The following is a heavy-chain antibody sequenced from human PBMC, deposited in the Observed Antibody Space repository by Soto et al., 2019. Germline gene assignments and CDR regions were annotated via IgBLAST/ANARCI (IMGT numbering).Heavy chain of an antibody. CDR1: GFTFSSYW. J-gene: IGHJ6*03. V-gene: IGHV3-74*01. CDR2: INSDGSST. Sequence: GGSLRLSCAASGFTFSSYWMHWVRQAPGKGLVWVSRINSDGSSTSYADSVKGRFTISRDNAKNTLYLQMNSLRAEDTAVYYCARDKIKDFWSGYYYYYMDVWGKGTTVTVSS. CDR3: ARDKIKDFWSGYYYYYMDV. D-gene: IGHD3-3*01.